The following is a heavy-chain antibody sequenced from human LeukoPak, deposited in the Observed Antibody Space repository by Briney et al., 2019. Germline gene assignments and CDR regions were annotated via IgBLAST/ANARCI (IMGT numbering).Heavy chain of an antibody. CDR1: GFTFSTYT. CDR3: AKYCVTPTCYGRMFDF. Sequence: GGSLRLSCAASGFTFSTYTMTWVRQAPGKALEWAAGISDNGAKTYYGDSGKGRFTISRDDSKNTVTLQMNSLRAEDTAVYYCAKYCVTPTCYGRMFDFWGQGALVTVSS. CDR2: ISDNGAKT. J-gene: IGHJ4*02. D-gene: IGHD2-21*01. V-gene: IGHV3-23*01.